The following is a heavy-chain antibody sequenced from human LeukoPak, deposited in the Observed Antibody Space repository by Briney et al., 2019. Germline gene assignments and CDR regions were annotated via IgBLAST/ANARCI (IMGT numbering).Heavy chain of an antibody. CDR3: ARDQEYAFDI. Sequence: GGSLRLSCAASRFSFSSYSMNWVRQAPGKGLEWVSYIRSSSSTIFYADSVKGRFTISRDNAENSLYLQMNSLRDEDTAVYYCARDQEYAFDIWGQGTMVTVS. D-gene: IGHD2/OR15-2a*01. CDR2: IRSSSSTI. J-gene: IGHJ3*02. V-gene: IGHV3-48*02. CDR1: RFSFSSYS.